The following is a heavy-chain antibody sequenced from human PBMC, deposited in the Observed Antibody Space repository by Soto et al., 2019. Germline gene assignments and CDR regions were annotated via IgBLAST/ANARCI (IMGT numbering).Heavy chain of an antibody. CDR2: IVVGSGNT. J-gene: IGHJ6*02. CDR3: AAARGGLYSSSWYDYYYGMDV. D-gene: IGHD6-13*01. V-gene: IGHV1-58*01. Sequence: SVKVSCKASGFTFTSSAVQWVRQARGQRLEWIGWIVVGSGNTNYAQKFQERVTITRDMSTSTAYMELSSLRSEDTAVYYCAAARGGLYSSSWYDYYYGMDVWGQGTTVTVS. CDR1: GFTFTSSA.